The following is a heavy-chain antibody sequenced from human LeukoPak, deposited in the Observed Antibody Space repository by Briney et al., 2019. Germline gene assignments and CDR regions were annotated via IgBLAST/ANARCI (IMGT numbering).Heavy chain of an antibody. D-gene: IGHD2-2*01. V-gene: IGHV3-7*05. CDR1: GLTFSGHW. CDR3: ARDGVAPGIYFDY. J-gene: IGHJ4*02. Sequence: GGSLRLSCVASGLTFSGHWMSWVRQAPGKGLEWVANIDQGGGEKHYVDSVKGRFTISRDNAQKSLYLQMNSLRAEDTAVYYCARDGVAPGIYFDYWGQGTLVTVSS. CDR2: IDQGGGEK.